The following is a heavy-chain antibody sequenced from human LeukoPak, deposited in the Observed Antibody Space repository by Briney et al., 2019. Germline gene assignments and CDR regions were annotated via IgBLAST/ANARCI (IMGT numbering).Heavy chain of an antibody. V-gene: IGHV1-46*01. J-gene: IGHJ6*02. CDR3: ARDFGPVDGTIFGVVISAYGMDV. CDR2: INPSGGST. Sequence: ASVKVCCKASGYTFTSYYMHWVRQAPGQGLEWMGIINPSGGSTCYAQKFQGRVTMTRDTSTSTVYMELSSLRSEDTAVYYCARDFGPVDGTIFGVVISAYGMDVWGQGTTVTVSS. D-gene: IGHD3-3*01. CDR1: GYTFTSYY.